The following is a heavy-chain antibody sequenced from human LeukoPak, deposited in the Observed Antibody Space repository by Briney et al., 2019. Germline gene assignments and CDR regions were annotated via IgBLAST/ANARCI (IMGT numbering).Heavy chain of an antibody. D-gene: IGHD6-25*01. J-gene: IGHJ4*02. Sequence: PGRSLRLSCAASGFTFGSYGMHWVRQAPGKGPEWVAFISYDRSETYYADSVKGRFSISRDNSKNTVYLQMNSLRTEDRAVYYCAREGGYYFDHWGQGTLVTVSS. CDR2: ISYDRSET. CDR1: GFTFGSYG. CDR3: AREGGYYFDH. V-gene: IGHV3-30*03.